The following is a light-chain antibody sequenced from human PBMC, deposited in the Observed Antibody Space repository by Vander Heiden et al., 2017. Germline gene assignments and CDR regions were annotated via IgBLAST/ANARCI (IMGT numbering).Light chain of an antibody. CDR3: RQARHTPWT. V-gene: IGKV2-28*01. CDR1: QSLLQTNGNSH. Sequence: DIVMTQSPLPLPVTPGESASISCRSSQSLLQTNGNSHLEWYLQKPGQSPQLLISLGSIRASRVPDRFTGSTSGTNFILKISRVEAEDDGVYFCRQARHTPWTFGQGTKVEIK. CDR2: LGS. J-gene: IGKJ1*01.